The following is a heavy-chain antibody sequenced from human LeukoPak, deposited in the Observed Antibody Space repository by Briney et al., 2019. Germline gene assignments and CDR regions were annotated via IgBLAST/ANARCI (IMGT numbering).Heavy chain of an antibody. J-gene: IGHJ6*02. CDR2: IYSGGST. D-gene: IGHD6-13*01. Sequence: PGGSLRLSCAASGFTVSSNYMSWVRQAPGKGLEWVSVIYSGGSTYYADSVKGRFTISRDNSKNTLYLQMNSLRAEDTAVYYCARDKGIAASGMDVWGQGTTVTVSS. CDR3: ARDKGIAASGMDV. CDR1: GFTVSSNY. V-gene: IGHV3-66*01.